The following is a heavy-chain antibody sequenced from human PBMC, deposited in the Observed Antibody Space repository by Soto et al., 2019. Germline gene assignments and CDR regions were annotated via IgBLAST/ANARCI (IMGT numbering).Heavy chain of an antibody. Sequence: GGSLRLSCAASGFTFSSNDINWVRQAPGKGLEWVSLIYSSGSTYYADSVKGRFTISRDNSKNTLYLQMSSLRAEDTAVYYCATRPLLPGAPWGQGTMVTVSS. V-gene: IGHV3-53*01. D-gene: IGHD3-22*01. CDR2: IYSSGST. CDR3: ATRPLLPGAP. CDR1: GFTFSSND. J-gene: IGHJ3*01.